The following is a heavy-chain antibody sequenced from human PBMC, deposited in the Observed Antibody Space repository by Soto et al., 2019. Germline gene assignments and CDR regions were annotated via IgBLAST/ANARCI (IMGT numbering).Heavy chain of an antibody. Sequence: QVQLVQSGAEVKKPGASVKVSCKASGYTFTSYYMHWVRQAPGQGLEWMGIINPSGGSTSYAQKFQGRVTMTRDTSTSTVYIELSSLRYEDTALYYCARESREGGGAYSSLHRRLDYYGMDVCGQGTTVTVSS. CDR3: ARESREGGGAYSSLHRRLDYYGMDV. CDR1: GYTFTSYY. CDR2: INPSGGST. J-gene: IGHJ6*02. D-gene: IGHD6-6*01. V-gene: IGHV1-46*01.